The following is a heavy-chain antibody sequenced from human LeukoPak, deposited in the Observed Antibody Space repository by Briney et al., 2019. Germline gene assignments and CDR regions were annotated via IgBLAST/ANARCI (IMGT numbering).Heavy chain of an antibody. V-gene: IGHV4-59*08. CDR1: GGSISSYY. Sequence: SETLSLTCTVSGGSISSYYWSWIRQPPGKGLEWIGYIYYSGSTNYNPSLKSRVTISVDTSKNQFSLKLSSVTAADTAVYYCARPQYPGIAAAGSFDYWGQGTLVTVSS. D-gene: IGHD6-13*01. CDR2: IYYSGST. J-gene: IGHJ4*02. CDR3: ARPQYPGIAAAGSFDY.